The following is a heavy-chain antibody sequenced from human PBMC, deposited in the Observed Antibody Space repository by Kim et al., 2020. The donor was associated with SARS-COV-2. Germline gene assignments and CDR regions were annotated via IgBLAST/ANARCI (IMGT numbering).Heavy chain of an antibody. CDR2: ISAYNGNT. V-gene: IGHV1-18*04. CDR1: GYTFTSYG. Sequence: ASVKVSCKASGYTFTSYGISWVRQAPGQGLEWMGWISAYNGNTNYAQKLQGRVTMTTDTSTSTAYMELRSLRSDDTAVYYCARARITMIVVVIPDYWGQGTLVTLSS. J-gene: IGHJ4*02. D-gene: IGHD3-22*01. CDR3: ARARITMIVVVIPDY.